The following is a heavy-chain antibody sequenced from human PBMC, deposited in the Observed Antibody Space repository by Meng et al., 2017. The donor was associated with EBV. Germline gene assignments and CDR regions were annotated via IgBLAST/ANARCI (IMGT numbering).Heavy chain of an antibody. CDR1: GGTFSSYA. V-gene: IGHV1-69*01. CDR2: IIPIFGTA. D-gene: IGHD5-24*01. Sequence: GRLVPSGAGVKKPWSSVKVSCKAAGGTFSSYAISWVRQAPGQGLEWMGGIIPIFGTANYAQKFQGRVTITADESTSTAYMELSSLRSEDTAVYYCAREGDGYNYPDYWGQGTLVTVSS. J-gene: IGHJ4*02. CDR3: AREGDGYNYPDY.